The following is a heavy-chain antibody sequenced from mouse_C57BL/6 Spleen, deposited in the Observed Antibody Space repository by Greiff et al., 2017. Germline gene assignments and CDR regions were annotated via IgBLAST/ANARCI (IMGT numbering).Heavy chain of an antibody. J-gene: IGHJ1*03. CDR1: GYTFTSYW. CDR2: IDPSDSYT. CDR3: ASRDSNHWYFDV. D-gene: IGHD2-5*01. V-gene: IGHV1-50*01. Sequence: QVQLQQPGAELVKPGASVKLSCKASGYTFTSYWMQWVKQRPGQGLEWIGEIDPSDSYTNYNQKFKGKATLTVDTSSSTAYMQLSSLTSEDSAVYYCASRDSNHWYFDVWGTGTTVTVSS.